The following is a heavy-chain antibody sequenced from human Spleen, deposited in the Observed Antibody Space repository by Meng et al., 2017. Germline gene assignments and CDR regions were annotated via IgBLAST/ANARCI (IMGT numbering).Heavy chain of an antibody. CDR3: ARGFNGGNSGAFGY. D-gene: IGHD4-23*01. V-gene: IGHV3-11*01. CDR1: GFTFSDYY. J-gene: IGHJ4*02. CDR2: ISTSGNTI. Sequence: QVQLVESGGGLVKPGGSVRLFCAASGFTFSDYYMSWIRQAPGKGLEWISYISTSGNTIYYTDSVKGRFAISRDNAKNSLYLQMSSLRAEDTAVYYCARGFNGGNSGAFGYWGQGTLVTVSS.